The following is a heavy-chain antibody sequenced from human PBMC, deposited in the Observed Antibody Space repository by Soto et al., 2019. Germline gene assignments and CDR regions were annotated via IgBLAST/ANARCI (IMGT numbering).Heavy chain of an antibody. D-gene: IGHD3-22*01. CDR1: GFTFSSYS. CDR2: ISSSSSTI. CDR3: ARGEGSAQYYYDSSGPNSAFDI. V-gene: IGHV3-48*02. J-gene: IGHJ3*02. Sequence: PGGSLRLSCAASGFTFSSYSMNWVRQAPGKGLEWVSYISSSSSTIYYADSVKGRFTISRDNAKNSLYLQMNSLRDEDTAVYYCARGEGSAQYYYDSSGPNSAFDIWGQGTMVTVS.